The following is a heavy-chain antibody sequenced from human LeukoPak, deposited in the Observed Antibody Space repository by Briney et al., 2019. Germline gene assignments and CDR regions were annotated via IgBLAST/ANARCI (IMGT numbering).Heavy chain of an antibody. CDR1: GGSSGGYY. CDR3: ARSPRYCSGGSSCPVDY. Sequence: SETLSLTCAVYGGSSGGYYWSWIRQPPGKGLEWIGEINHSGSTNYNPSLKSRVTISVDTSKNQFSLKLSSVTAADTAVYYCARSPRYCSGGSSCPVDYWGQGTLVTVSS. J-gene: IGHJ4*02. D-gene: IGHD2-15*01. CDR2: INHSGST. V-gene: IGHV4-34*01.